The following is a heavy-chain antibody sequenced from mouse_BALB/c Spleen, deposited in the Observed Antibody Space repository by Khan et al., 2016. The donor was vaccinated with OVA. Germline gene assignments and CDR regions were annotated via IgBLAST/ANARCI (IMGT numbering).Heavy chain of an antibody. CDR2: VNTYYGDA. CDR1: GYTFTDFT. CDR3: ARGGGGDRFAY. J-gene: IGHJ3*01. V-gene: IGHV1S137*01. Sequence: QVQLQQPGAELVRPGVSVKISCKGSGYTFTDFTMHWVKQSHAKSLEWIGVVNTYYGDATYNQKFKGKATMTVDKSSTTAYMELARLTSEDSAICVWARGGGGDRFAYWGQGTLVTVSA.